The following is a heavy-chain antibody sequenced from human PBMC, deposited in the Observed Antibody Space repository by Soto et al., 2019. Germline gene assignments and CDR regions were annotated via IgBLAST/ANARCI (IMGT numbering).Heavy chain of an antibody. J-gene: IGHJ3*02. CDR2: ISYDGNKK. V-gene: IGHV3-30*18. CDR1: GFTFSTYG. CDR3: AKDGGEYRYAPGDI. Sequence: QVQLVESGGGVVQPGRSLRLSCAASGFTFSTYGMHWVRQAPGKGLEWVAVISYDGNKKYYADSVKGRFTISRDNSKNTLYLQMNSLRAEDTAVYYCAKDGGEYRYAPGDIRGQGTMVSVSS. D-gene: IGHD5-18*01.